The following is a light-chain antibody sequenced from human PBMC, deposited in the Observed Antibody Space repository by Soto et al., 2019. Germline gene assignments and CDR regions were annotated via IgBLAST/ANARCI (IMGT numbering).Light chain of an antibody. V-gene: IGKV3-20*01. CDR1: QSVSSSY. J-gene: IGKJ3*01. CDR2: GAS. Sequence: EIVLTQSPGTLSLSPGERATLSCRASQSVSSSYLAWYQQKPGQAHRLLIYGASSRATGSPDRFSGSGSGTDFTLTISRREPEDFAVYYCQQYGSSPPLFTFGPGTKVHIK. CDR3: QQYGSSPPLFT.